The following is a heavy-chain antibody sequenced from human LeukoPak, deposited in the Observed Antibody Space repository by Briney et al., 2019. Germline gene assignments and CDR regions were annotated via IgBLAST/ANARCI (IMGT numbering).Heavy chain of an antibody. CDR3: ARVAGPGYSYGDYYFDY. V-gene: IGHV1-46*01. D-gene: IGHD5-18*01. CDR2: INPSGGST. J-gene: IGHJ4*02. CDR1: GYTFTSYY. Sequence: ASVKVSCKASGYTFTSYYMHWVRQAPGQGLEWMGIINPSGGSTSYAQKFQGRVTMTRDTSTSTVYMELSSLRSEDTAVYYCARVAGPGYSYGDYYFDYWGQGTLVTVSS.